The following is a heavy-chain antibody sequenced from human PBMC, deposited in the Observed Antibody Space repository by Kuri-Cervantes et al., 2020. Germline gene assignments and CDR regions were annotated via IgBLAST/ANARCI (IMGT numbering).Heavy chain of an antibody. D-gene: IGHD4-17*01. J-gene: IGHJ2*01. CDR1: GGSFSGYY. CDR2: INHSGST. CDR3: ARRRYGDYDDWYFDR. V-gene: IGHV4-34*01. Sequence: SETLSLTCAVYGGSFSGYYWSWIRQPPGKGLEWIGEINHSGSTNQNPSLKSRVTISVDTSKNQFSLKLSSVTAADTAVYYCARRRYGDYDDWYFDRWGRGTLVTVSS.